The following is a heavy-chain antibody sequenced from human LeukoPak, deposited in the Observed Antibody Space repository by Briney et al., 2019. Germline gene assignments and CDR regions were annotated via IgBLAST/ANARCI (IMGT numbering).Heavy chain of an antibody. V-gene: IGHV3-7*01. Sequence: PGGSLRLSCTASGFTFSNFWMGWVRQAPGKGLEWVANIKQDETEKFYLGSVKGRFTISRGNAKNSLYLQMNSLRAEDTAVYYCAAEHSTTDAFDIWGQGTMVTVSS. CDR1: GFTFSNFW. D-gene: IGHD6-13*01. CDR3: AAEHSTTDAFDI. CDR2: IKQDETEK. J-gene: IGHJ3*02.